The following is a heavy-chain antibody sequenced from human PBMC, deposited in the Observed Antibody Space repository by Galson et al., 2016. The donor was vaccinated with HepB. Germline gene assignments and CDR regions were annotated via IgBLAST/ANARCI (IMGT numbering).Heavy chain of an antibody. V-gene: IGHV3-11*01. Sequence: SLRLSCAASGFTFSDYYMTWIRQAPGKGLEWVSYISTGGTTIYYSDSVKGRFTISRDNAKNSLYLQMNSLRAEDTAVYYCARERYSYAFDIWGQGTMVTVSS. CDR1: GFTFSDYY. D-gene: IGHD2-15*01. CDR2: ISTGGTTI. J-gene: IGHJ3*02. CDR3: ARERYSYAFDI.